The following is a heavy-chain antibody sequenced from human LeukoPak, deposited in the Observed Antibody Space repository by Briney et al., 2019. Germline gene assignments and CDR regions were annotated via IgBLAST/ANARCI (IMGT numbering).Heavy chain of an antibody. CDR1: GGSISSYY. CDR3: ARDAGYSGYGGGY. Sequence: SETLSLTCTVSGGSISSYYWSWIRQPPGKGLEWIGYIYYSGSTNYNPSLKSRVTISVDTSKNQFSLKLSSVTAADTAVYYCARDAGYSGYGGGYWGQGTLVTVSS. CDR2: IYYSGST. D-gene: IGHD5-12*01. J-gene: IGHJ4*02. V-gene: IGHV4-59*12.